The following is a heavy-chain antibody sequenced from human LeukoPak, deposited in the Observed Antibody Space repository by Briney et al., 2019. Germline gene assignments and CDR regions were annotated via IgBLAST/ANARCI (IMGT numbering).Heavy chain of an antibody. J-gene: IGHJ4*02. V-gene: IGHV4-31*11. CDR3: AKGAVAGL. Sequence: SETLSLTCAVSGGSVSSGDYYWSWIRQRPQRGLEWIGYISYSGNTYYNPSLKSRVTISLDTSKNQFSLKVNSVTAADTAVYYCAKGAVAGLWGQGTLVTVSS. CDR2: ISYSGNT. CDR1: GGSVSSGDYY. D-gene: IGHD6-19*01.